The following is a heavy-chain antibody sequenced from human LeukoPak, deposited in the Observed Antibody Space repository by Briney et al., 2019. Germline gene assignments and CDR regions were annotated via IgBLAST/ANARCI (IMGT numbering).Heavy chain of an antibody. Sequence: ASVKVSCKASGYTFTGYYLHWVRQAPGQGLEWMGCVNPNSGDTNYQGSVTMTRDTSISTVYMELSNDTAVYYCARGLAAAGPLTFDYWGQGTLVTVSS. V-gene: IGHV1-2*02. CDR3: ARGLAAAGPLTFDY. CDR2: VNPNSGDT. J-gene: IGHJ4*02. CDR1: GYTFTGYY. D-gene: IGHD6-13*01.